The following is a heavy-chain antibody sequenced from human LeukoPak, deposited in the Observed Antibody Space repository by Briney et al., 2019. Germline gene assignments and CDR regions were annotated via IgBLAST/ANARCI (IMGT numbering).Heavy chain of an antibody. CDR2: ITNNGGYT. J-gene: IGHJ4*02. V-gene: IGHV3-64*01. Sequence: GGSLRLSCAASGFSFSSSAMHWVRQAPGKGLEYVSAITNNGGYTYYANSVKGRFTISRDNAKNSVYLQMNSLRADDTAVYYCARDRQIAYWGQGTLVTVSS. CDR3: ARDRQIAY. CDR1: GFSFSSSA.